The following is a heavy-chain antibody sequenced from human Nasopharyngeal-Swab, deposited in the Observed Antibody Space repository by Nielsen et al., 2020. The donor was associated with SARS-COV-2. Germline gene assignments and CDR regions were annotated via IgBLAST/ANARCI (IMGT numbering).Heavy chain of an antibody. Sequence: GESLKISCETSGFSFSNYWMSWVRQAPGKGLEWVANIKYDGSEKYYVDSVRGRFTISRDNAKNTVYLQMNSLRAEDTAVYYCARVHLVIVPATFDYWGQGTLVTVSS. CDR1: GFSFSNYW. J-gene: IGHJ4*02. D-gene: IGHD2-2*01. V-gene: IGHV3-7*01. CDR2: IKYDGSEK. CDR3: ARVHLVIVPATFDY.